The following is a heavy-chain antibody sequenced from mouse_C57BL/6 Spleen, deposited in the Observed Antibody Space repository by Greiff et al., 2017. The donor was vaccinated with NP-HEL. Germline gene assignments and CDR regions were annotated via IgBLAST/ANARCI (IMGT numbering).Heavy chain of an antibody. CDR2: ISYDGSN. V-gene: IGHV3-6*01. D-gene: IGHD3-2*02. CDR1: GYSITSGYY. CDR3: ARDSSGTYGFDY. Sequence: EVQLQQSGPGLVKPSQSLSLTCSVTGYSITSGYYWNWIRQFPGNKLEWMGYISYDGSNNYNPSLKNRISITRDTSKNQFFLKLNSVTTEDTATYYCARDSSGTYGFDYWGQGTTLTVSS. J-gene: IGHJ2*01.